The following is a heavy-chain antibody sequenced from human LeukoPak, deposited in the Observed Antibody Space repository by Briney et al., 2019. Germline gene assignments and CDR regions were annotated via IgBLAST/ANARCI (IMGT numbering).Heavy chain of an antibody. V-gene: IGHV3-11*04. Sequence: GGSLRLSCAASGCTFSDYYMSWIRQAPGKGREWVSYISSSSSTIYYADSVKGRFTISRDNAKNSLYLQMNSLRAEDSAVYYCARAYCSSTSCQLLDAFDIWGQGTMVTVSS. D-gene: IGHD2-2*01. CDR3: ARAYCSSTSCQLLDAFDI. CDR1: GCTFSDYY. J-gene: IGHJ3*02. CDR2: ISSSSSTI.